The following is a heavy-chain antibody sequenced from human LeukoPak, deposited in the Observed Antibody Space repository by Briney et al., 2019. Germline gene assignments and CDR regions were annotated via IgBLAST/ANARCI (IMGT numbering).Heavy chain of an antibody. V-gene: IGHV3-30*03. J-gene: IGHJ4*02. Sequence: GGSLRLSCAASGFTVSSNYMTWVRQAPGKGLEWVAVISYDGSNKYYADSVKGRFTISRDNSKNTLYLQMNSLRAEDTAVYYCARGTTKWYYFDYWGQGTLVTVSS. CDR2: ISYDGSNK. CDR1: GFTVSSNY. D-gene: IGHD2-8*01. CDR3: ARGTTKWYYFDY.